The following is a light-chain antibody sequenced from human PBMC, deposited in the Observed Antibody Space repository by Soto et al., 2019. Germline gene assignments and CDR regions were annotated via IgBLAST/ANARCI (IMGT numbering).Light chain of an antibody. Sequence: EIVLTQSPGTLSLSPGERATLSCRASQSVSSSYLAWYQQKPGQAPRLLIYGASSRATGIPDRFSGSGSGTDFTLTISRLEPEDYAVYYCQHYDSSPETFGQGTKV. CDR2: GAS. CDR3: QHYDSSPET. J-gene: IGKJ1*01. V-gene: IGKV3-20*01. CDR1: QSVSSSY.